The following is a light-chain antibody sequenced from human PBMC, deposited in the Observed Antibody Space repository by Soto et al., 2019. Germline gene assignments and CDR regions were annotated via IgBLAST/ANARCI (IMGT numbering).Light chain of an antibody. CDR3: QQYNFWPPLT. Sequence: EIVMTQSPATLSVSPGERATLSCRASQSVNSNLAWYRQKPGKAPRLLISDASTRATGVPARFSGSGSGTEFTLTISSQPSEDSGIYYCQQYNFWPPLTFGGGTKVEIK. J-gene: IGKJ4*01. CDR1: QSVNSN. V-gene: IGKV3-15*01. CDR2: DAS.